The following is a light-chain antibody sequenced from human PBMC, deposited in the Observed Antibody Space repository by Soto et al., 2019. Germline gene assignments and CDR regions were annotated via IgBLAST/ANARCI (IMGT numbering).Light chain of an antibody. CDR3: QVWDNNGGHNYV. CDR2: DGS. Sequence: SYELTQSPSVSVAPGQTARITCGGNNIGIYSVHWYQQRPGQAPVLVVYDGSDRPSGIPERFSGPNSGNTATLTIGRVEAADEADYYCQVWDNNGGHNYVFGPGTKVTVL. J-gene: IGLJ1*01. V-gene: IGLV3-21*02. CDR1: NIGIYS.